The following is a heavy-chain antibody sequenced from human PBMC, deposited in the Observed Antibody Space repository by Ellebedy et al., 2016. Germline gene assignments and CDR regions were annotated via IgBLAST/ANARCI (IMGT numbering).Heavy chain of an antibody. Sequence: GESLKISXAASGFTFSSYAMSWVRQAPGKGLEWVSAISGSGGSTYYADSVKGRFTISRDNSKNTLYLQMNSLRAEDTAVYYCAKRYGSGSYYITWFDPWGQGTLVTVSS. CDR3: AKRYGSGSYYITWFDP. V-gene: IGHV3-23*01. D-gene: IGHD3-10*01. CDR2: ISGSGGST. J-gene: IGHJ5*02. CDR1: GFTFSSYA.